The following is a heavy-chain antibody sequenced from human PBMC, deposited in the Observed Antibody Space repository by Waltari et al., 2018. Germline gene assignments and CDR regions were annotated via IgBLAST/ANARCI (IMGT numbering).Heavy chain of an antibody. V-gene: IGHV4-59*01. Sequence: QVQLQESGPGLVKPSETLSLTCTVSGGSISRYYWSWIRQPPGKGLEWIGYIYYSGSTNYNPALKSRVTISVDTSKNQFSLKLSSVTAADTAVYYCARERQQFDYYGMDVWGQGTTVTVSS. CDR2: IYYSGST. CDR1: GGSISRYY. CDR3: ARERQQFDYYGMDV. D-gene: IGHD6-13*01. J-gene: IGHJ6*02.